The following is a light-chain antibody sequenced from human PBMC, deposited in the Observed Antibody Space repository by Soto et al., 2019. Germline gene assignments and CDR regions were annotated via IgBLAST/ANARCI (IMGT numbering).Light chain of an antibody. J-gene: IGKJ1*01. Sequence: IVMTQSPATLSVSPGKRATLSCRASQSVSTNLVWYQQKPGQAPRLLIYGASTRATGMPARFSGSGSGTEFTLTITSLQSEDFAVYFCQQYSNWPRTFGQGTKVESK. CDR1: QSVSTN. V-gene: IGKV3-15*01. CDR3: QQYSNWPRT. CDR2: GAS.